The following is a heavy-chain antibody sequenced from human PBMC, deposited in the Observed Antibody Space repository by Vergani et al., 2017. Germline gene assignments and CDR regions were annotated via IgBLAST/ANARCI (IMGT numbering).Heavy chain of an antibody. CDR3: AKDHGDGYNSDY. CDR1: GFTFSSYG. V-gene: IGHV3-30*18. CDR2: ISYDGSNK. Sequence: VQLLESGGGLVQPGGSLRLSCAASGFTFSSYGMHWVRQAPGKGLEWVAVISYDGSNKYYADSVKGRFTISRDNSKNTLYLQMNSLRAEDTAVYYCAKDHGDGYNSDYWGQGTLVTVSS. D-gene: IGHD5-24*01. J-gene: IGHJ4*02.